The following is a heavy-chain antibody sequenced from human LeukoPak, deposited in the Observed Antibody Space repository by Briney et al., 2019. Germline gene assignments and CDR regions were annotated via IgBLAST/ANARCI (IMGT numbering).Heavy chain of an antibody. D-gene: IGHD2-21*01. V-gene: IGHV3-23*01. Sequence: GGSLRLSCAASGFTFSTYAMSWVRQAPGKGLQWVSLTSGSGDGAHYADSVKGRFTISRDNSKNTVYLQMTNLRAEDTAVYYCAKGYIQLWWFDYWGQGTLVTVSS. J-gene: IGHJ4*02. CDR1: GFTFSTYA. CDR2: TSGSGDGA. CDR3: AKGYIQLWWFDY.